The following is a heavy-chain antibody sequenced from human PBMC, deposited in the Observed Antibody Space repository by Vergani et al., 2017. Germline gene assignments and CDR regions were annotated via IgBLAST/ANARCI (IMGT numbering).Heavy chain of an antibody. CDR2: INHSGST. CDR3: ARQTITMIVVG. Sequence: QVQLQQWGAGLLKPSETLSLTCAVYGGSFSGYYWSWIRQPPGKGLEWIWEINHSGSTNYNPSLKSRVTISVDTSKNQFSLKLSSVTAADSAVYYCARQTITMIVVGWGQGTLVTVSS. V-gene: IGHV4-34*01. CDR1: GGSFSGYY. D-gene: IGHD3-22*01. J-gene: IGHJ4*02.